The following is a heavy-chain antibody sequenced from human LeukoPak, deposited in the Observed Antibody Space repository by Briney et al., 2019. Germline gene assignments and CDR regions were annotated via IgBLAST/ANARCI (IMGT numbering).Heavy chain of an antibody. D-gene: IGHD3-9*01. J-gene: IGHJ4*02. V-gene: IGHV4-59*01. Sequence: SETLSLTCTVSGGSISSYYWSWIRQPPGKGLEWIGYIYYSGSTNYNPSLKSRVTISVDTPKNQFSLKLSSVTAADTAVYYCAGGDILTGYWFFDYWGQGTLVTVSS. CDR2: IYYSGST. CDR3: AGGDILTGYWFFDY. CDR1: GGSISSYY.